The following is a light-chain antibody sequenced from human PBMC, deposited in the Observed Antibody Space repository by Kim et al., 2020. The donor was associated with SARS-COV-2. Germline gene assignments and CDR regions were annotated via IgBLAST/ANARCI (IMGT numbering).Light chain of an antibody. Sequence: SYELTQPPPVSVSPGQTASITCFGDKLGDNYVSWYQQRPGQSPVVVIYQDTNRPSGIPERFSGSNSGNTATLTISGAQAMDEADYYCQAWDSSTAVFGGG. CDR3: QAWDSSTAV. J-gene: IGLJ3*02. CDR1: KLGDNY. V-gene: IGLV3-1*01. CDR2: QDT.